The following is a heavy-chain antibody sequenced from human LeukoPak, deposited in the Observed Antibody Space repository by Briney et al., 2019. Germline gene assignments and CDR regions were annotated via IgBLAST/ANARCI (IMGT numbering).Heavy chain of an antibody. V-gene: IGHV3-7*01. CDR3: ARDSSSWYRGNWFDP. CDR2: IKQDGSEK. D-gene: IGHD6-13*01. J-gene: IGHJ5*02. CDR1: GFTFSSYW. Sequence: GGSLRLSCAASGFTFSSYWMSWVRQAPGRGREWVANIKQDGSEKYYVDSVKGRFTISRDNAKNSLYLQMNSLRAEDTAVYYCARDSSSWYRGNWFDPWGQGTLVTVSS.